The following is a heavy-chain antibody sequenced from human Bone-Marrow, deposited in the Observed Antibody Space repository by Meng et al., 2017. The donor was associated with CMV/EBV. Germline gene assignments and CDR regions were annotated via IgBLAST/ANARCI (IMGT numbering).Heavy chain of an antibody. V-gene: IGHV3-30*02. D-gene: IGHD3-3*01. Sequence: GGSLRLSCAASGFTFSSYGMHWVRQAPGKGLEWVAFIRYDGSNKYYADSVKGRFTISRDNSKNTLYLQMNSLRAEDTAVYYCAKVGGLWSGYNDYWGQGTLVTVSS. J-gene: IGHJ4*02. CDR3: AKVGGLWSGYNDY. CDR2: IRYDGSNK. CDR1: GFTFSSYG.